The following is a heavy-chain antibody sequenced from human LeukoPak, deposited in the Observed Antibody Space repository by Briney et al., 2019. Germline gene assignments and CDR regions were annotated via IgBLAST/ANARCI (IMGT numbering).Heavy chain of an antibody. CDR2: IKTDGSEK. Sequence: GGSLRLSCAASGFTFSSYWMSWVRQAPGKGLEWVANIKTDGSEKYYVDSVKGRFTISRDNAKNSLYLQMNSLRAEDTAVYYCAREVRIAAAGSDYWGQGTLVTVSS. D-gene: IGHD6-13*01. CDR1: GFTFSSYW. V-gene: IGHV3-7*01. J-gene: IGHJ4*02. CDR3: AREVRIAAAGSDY.